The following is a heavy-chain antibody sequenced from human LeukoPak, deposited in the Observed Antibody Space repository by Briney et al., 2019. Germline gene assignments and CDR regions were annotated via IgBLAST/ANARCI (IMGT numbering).Heavy chain of an antibody. V-gene: IGHV1-18*01. Sequence: GASVKVSCKASGYTFTSFGISWVRQAPGQGLEWMGWISAYNGNTNYAQKLQGRVTMTTDTSTSTAYMELRSLRSDDTAVYYCARGASPYSSNHVDYWGQGTLVTVSS. D-gene: IGHD6-13*01. J-gene: IGHJ4*02. CDR1: GYTFTSFG. CDR2: ISAYNGNT. CDR3: ARGASPYSSNHVDY.